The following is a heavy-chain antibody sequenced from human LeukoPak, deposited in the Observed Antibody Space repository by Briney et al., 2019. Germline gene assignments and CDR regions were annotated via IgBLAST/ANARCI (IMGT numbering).Heavy chain of an antibody. D-gene: IGHD6-13*01. V-gene: IGHV4-4*07. CDR1: GGSISSYF. CDR2: IYTSGST. CDR3: ARLTGYSSSGLPDY. J-gene: IGHJ4*02. Sequence: PLETLSLTCTVSGGSISSYFWSWIRRPAGKGLEWIGRIYTSGSTNYNPSLKSRVTMSVDTSKNQFSLKLSSVTAADTAVYYCARLTGYSSSGLPDYWGQGTLVTVSS.